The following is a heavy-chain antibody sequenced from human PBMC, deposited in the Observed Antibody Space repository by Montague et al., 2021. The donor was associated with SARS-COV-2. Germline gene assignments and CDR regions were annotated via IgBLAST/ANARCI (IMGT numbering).Heavy chain of an antibody. CDR1: GFTFSSYE. Sequence: SLRLSCAASGFTFSSYEMNWVRQAPGKGLEWVSYISSSGSTIYYADSVKGRFTISRDNAKNSLYLQMNSLRAEDTAVYYCAATSGDMVVVVAAYYGMDVWGQGTTVTVSS. CDR3: AATSGDMVVVVAAYYGMDV. D-gene: IGHD2-15*01. V-gene: IGHV3-48*03. CDR2: ISSSGSTI. J-gene: IGHJ6*02.